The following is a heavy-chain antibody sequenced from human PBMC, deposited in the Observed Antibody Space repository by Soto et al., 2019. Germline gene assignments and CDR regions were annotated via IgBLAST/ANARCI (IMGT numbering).Heavy chain of an antibody. V-gene: IGHV4-30-4*01. CDR2: IYYSGST. D-gene: IGHD3-22*01. CDR1: GGSISSGDYY. J-gene: IGHJ4*02. CDR3: ARGITGMLYYYDSSGYTNFDY. Sequence: SETLFLTCTVSGGSISSGDYYWSWIRQPPGKGLEWIGYIYYSGSTYYNPSLKSRVTISVDTSKNQFSLKLSSVTAAGTAVYYCARGITGMLYYYDSSGYTNFDYWGQGTLVTVSS.